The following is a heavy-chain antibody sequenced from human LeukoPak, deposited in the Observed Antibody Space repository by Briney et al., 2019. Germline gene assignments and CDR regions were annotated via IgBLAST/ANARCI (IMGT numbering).Heavy chain of an antibody. Sequence: SETPSLTCTVSGGSISSYYWSWIRQPPGKGLEWIGYIYYSGSTNYNPSLKSRVTISVDTSKNQFSLKLSSVTAADTAVYYCARLRSGYQYYFDYWGQGTLVTVSS. V-gene: IGHV4-59*01. CDR1: GGSISSYY. D-gene: IGHD3-22*01. CDR3: ARLRSGYQYYFDY. J-gene: IGHJ4*02. CDR2: IYYSGST.